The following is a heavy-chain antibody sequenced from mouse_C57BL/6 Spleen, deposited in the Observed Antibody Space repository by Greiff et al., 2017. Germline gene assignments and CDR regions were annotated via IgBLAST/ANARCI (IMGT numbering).Heavy chain of an antibody. CDR1: GYTFTTYP. J-gene: IGHJ1*03. V-gene: IGHV1-47*01. Sequence: QVHVKQSGAELVKPGASVKMSCKASGYTFTTYPIEWMKQNHGKSLEWIGNFHPYNDDTKYNEKFKGKATLTVEKSSITVYLELSRLTSDDSAVYYCAMPYYGSSYFDVWGTGTTVTVSS. CDR3: AMPYYGSSYFDV. CDR2: FHPYNDDT. D-gene: IGHD1-1*01.